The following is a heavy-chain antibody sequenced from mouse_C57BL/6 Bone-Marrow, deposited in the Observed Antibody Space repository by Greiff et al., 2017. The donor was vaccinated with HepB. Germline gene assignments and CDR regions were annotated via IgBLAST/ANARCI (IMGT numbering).Heavy chain of an antibody. Sequence: VQLKQSGAELARPGASVKLSCKASGYTFTSYGISWVKQRTGQGLEWIGEIYPRSGNTYYNEKFKGKATLTADKSSSTAYMELRSRTSEYSAVYFCARWYDYDAHYFDYWGQGTTLTVSS. D-gene: IGHD2-4*01. CDR2: IYPRSGNT. CDR3: ARWYDYDAHYFDY. J-gene: IGHJ2*01. CDR1: GYTFTSYG. V-gene: IGHV1-81*01.